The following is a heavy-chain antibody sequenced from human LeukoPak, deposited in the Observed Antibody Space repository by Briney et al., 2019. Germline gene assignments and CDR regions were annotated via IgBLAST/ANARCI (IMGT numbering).Heavy chain of an antibody. Sequence: ASVKVSCKASGYTFTSYGISWVRQAPGQGLEWMGWICAYNGNTNYAQKLQGRVTMTTDTSTSTAYMELRSLRSDDTAVYYCAYHRVSSVVTATSFDYWGQGTLVTVSS. CDR3: AYHRVSSVVTATSFDY. V-gene: IGHV1-18*01. CDR1: GYTFTSYG. J-gene: IGHJ4*02. CDR2: ICAYNGNT. D-gene: IGHD2-21*02.